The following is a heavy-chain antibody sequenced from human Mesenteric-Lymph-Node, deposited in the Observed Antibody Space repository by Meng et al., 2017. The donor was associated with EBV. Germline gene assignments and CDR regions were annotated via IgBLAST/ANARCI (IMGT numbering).Heavy chain of an antibody. CDR1: GYTFTSYY. D-gene: IGHD3-22*01. J-gene: IGHJ4*02. CDR3: ARDGGWEVVVTAQDY. CDR2: INPSGGST. Sequence: QGECGESGAEVKKLGDSVKVSCKASGYTFTSYYMHWVRQAPGQGLEWMGIINPSGGSTSYAQKFQGRVTMTRDTSTSTVYMELSSLRSEDTAVYYCARDGGWEVVVTAQDYWGQGTLVTVSS. V-gene: IGHV1-46*01.